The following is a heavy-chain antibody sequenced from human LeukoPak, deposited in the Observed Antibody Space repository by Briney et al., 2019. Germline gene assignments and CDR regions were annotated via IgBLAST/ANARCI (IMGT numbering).Heavy chain of an antibody. CDR2: TSAYDGNT. CDR1: AYTFTNYG. D-gene: IGHD6-13*01. Sequence: ASVKVSCKASAYTFTNYGISWVRQAPGQGLEWMGWTSAYDGNTNYLQKFQGRVTMTTDTATSTAYMELRSLRSDDTAVYYCARDKLIASAGTPNWFDPWGQGTLVTVSS. J-gene: IGHJ5*02. CDR3: ARDKLIASAGTPNWFDP. V-gene: IGHV1-18*01.